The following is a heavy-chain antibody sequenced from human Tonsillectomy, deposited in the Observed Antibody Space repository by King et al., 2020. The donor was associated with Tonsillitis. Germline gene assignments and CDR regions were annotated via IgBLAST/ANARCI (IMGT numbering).Heavy chain of an antibody. V-gene: IGHV3-20*04. CDR1: GFTFDSCG. J-gene: IGHJ4*02. Sequence: VQLVASGGGVVRAGGSLRLPCSASGFTFDSCGRSRGRQAPGKGLECASGVDLNVGSTVYADAVKGRFTISRDNAKNSLYLQMNSLRSEDTALYYCARGKGITVAEGFDYWGQGTLVTVSS. D-gene: IGHD6-19*01. CDR3: ARGKGITVAEGFDY. CDR2: VDLNVGST.